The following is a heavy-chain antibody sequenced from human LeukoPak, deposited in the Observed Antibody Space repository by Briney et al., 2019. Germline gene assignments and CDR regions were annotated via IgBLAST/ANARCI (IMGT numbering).Heavy chain of an antibody. Sequence: GGSLRLSCAASGFTFSSYWMHWVRQAPGKGLVWVSRINSDGITVTYADSVKGRFTISRDNAKNSLYLQMNSLRAEDTAVYYCARAYRTFATNDAFDIWGQGTMVTVSS. CDR3: ARAYRTFATNDAFDI. J-gene: IGHJ3*02. D-gene: IGHD1-14*01. CDR1: GFTFSSYW. V-gene: IGHV3-74*01. CDR2: INSDGITV.